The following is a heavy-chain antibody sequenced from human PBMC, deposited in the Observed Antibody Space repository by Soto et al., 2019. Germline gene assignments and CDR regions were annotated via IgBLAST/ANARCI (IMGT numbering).Heavy chain of an antibody. CDR2: IYSSGTA. CDR3: ARELRGYSYGPGEVY. CDR1: GGSITSSNYY. D-gene: IGHD5-18*01. V-gene: IGHV4-30-4*01. J-gene: IGHJ4*02. Sequence: SETLSLTCTVSGGSITSSNYYWSWIRQSPGEGLEWIGHIYSSGTAYYNPSLMSRVSMSIDTSKNQFSLNLNSVTVADTAVYFCARELRGYSYGPGEVYWGRGTLVTVSS.